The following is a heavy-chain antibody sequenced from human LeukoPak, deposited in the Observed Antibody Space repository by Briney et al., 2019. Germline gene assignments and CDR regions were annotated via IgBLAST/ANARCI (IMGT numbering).Heavy chain of an antibody. CDR1: GGSFSGYY. J-gene: IGHJ6*03. D-gene: IGHD3-16*02. CDR3: ARGLLHDYGWGSYRSGSHYYYMDV. CDR2: INHSGST. Sequence: SETLSLTCAVYGGSFSGYYWSWIRQPPGKGLEWIGEINHSGSTNYNPSLKSRVTISVDTSKNQFSLKLSSVTAADTAVYYCARGLLHDYGWGSYRSGSHYYYMDVWGKGTTVTVSS. V-gene: IGHV4-34*01.